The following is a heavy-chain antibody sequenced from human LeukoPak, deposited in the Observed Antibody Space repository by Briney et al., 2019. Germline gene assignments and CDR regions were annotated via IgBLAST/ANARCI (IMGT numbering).Heavy chain of an antibody. Sequence: GGSLRLSCAASGFTFSSYAMHWVRQAPGKGLEWVAVISYDGSNKYYADSVKGRFTISRDNSKNTLYLQMNSLRAEDTAVYYCVRERLAIIEDWGQGTLVTVSS. CDR3: VRERLAIIED. CDR1: GFTFSSYA. V-gene: IGHV3-30-3*01. CDR2: ISYDGSNK. D-gene: IGHD3-9*01. J-gene: IGHJ4*02.